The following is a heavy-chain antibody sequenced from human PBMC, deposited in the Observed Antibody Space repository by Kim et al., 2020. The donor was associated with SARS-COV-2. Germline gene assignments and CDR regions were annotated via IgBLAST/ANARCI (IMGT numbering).Heavy chain of an antibody. CDR1: GFTFSSYC. CDR3: ARMGGSGWSREDNWFDP. J-gene: IGHJ5*02. D-gene: IGHD6-19*01. Sequence: GGSLRLSCAASGFTFSSYCMSWVRLVPGKGLEWVANIRQNGNDKYYVDSVKGRFTISRDNAKNSLYLQMNSLRAEDTAVYHCARMGGSGWSREDNWFDP. V-gene: IGHV3-7*01. CDR2: IRQNGNDK.